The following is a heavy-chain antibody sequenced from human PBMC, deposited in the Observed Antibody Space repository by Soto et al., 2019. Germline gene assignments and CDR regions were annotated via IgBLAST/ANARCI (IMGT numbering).Heavy chain of an antibody. Sequence: QLQVQESGPGLVKPSETLSLTCTFSGSSINSSGSYWGWIRQPPGKGLEWIGSMFYGVSTYYNPSLKSRVTVSVDTSKNQFSLNLRSVTAADTAVYYCARLPSRHLVDYWGQGTLVTVSS. V-gene: IGHV4-39*01. CDR2: MFYGVST. D-gene: IGHD3-3*02. J-gene: IGHJ4*02. CDR3: ARLPSRHLVDY. CDR1: GSSINSSGSY.